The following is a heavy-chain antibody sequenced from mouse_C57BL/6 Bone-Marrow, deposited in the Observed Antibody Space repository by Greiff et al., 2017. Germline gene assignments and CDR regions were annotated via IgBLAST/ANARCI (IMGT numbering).Heavy chain of an antibody. D-gene: IGHD1-1*01. V-gene: IGHV5-4*01. CDR1: GFTFSSYA. CDR3: AREGGYYGSSPLFDY. Sequence: DVHLVESGGGLVKPGGSLKLSCAASGFTFSSYAMSWVRQTPEKRLEWVATISDGGSYTYYPDNVKGRFTISRDNAKNNLYLQMSHLKSEDTAMYYCAREGGYYGSSPLFDYWGQGTTLTVSS. J-gene: IGHJ2*01. CDR2: ISDGGSYT.